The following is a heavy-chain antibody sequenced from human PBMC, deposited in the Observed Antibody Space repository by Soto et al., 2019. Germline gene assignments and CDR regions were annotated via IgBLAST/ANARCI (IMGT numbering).Heavy chain of an antibody. J-gene: IGHJ6*02. CDR1: GFTFSRFG. V-gene: IGHV3-33*01. Sequence: QVQLVESGGGVVQPGRSLRLSCAASGFTFSRFGMYWVRQAPGKGLEWVAVIWHDGSNEYYADSVKGRFNISRDNSKNTLYLQMTRLRAEDTAVYYCARDSREQVARGVRKFHSYYGMDVCGQGTTVTVSS. CDR2: IWHDGSNE. D-gene: IGHD6-13*01. CDR3: ARDSREQVARGVRKFHSYYGMDV.